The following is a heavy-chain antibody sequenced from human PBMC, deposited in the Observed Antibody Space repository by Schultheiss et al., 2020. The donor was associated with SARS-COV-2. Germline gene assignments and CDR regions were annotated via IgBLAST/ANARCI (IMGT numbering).Heavy chain of an antibody. J-gene: IGHJ4*02. CDR1: GFTFSSYA. D-gene: IGHD5-12*01. Sequence: GGSLRLSCAASGFTFSSYAMHWVRQAPGKGLEWVSVIYSGGSTYYADSVKGRFTISRDNSKNTLYLQMNSLRAEDTAVYYCARDLRAVATEFDYWGQGTLVTVSS. CDR2: IYSGGST. CDR3: ARDLRAVATEFDY. V-gene: IGHV3-23*03.